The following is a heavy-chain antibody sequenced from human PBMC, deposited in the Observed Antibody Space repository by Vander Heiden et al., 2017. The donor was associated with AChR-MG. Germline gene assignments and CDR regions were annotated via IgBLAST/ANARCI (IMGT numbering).Heavy chain of an antibody. J-gene: IGHJ6*02. D-gene: IGHD3-3*01. V-gene: IGHV4-39*01. CDR3: ATRSGSKNFYLFNGFDV. Sequence: QVQLHESGPGLVKPSETLSLTCAVSNGSVSTSRYYWGWIRHSPGKGLQWIGSILNNGFPHYTLSLKSRVTISLDTSKDQFSLDLTSVTAADTGLYYCATRSGSKNFYLFNGFDVWGPGTTVTVSS. CDR1: NGSVSTSRYY. CDR2: ILNNGFP.